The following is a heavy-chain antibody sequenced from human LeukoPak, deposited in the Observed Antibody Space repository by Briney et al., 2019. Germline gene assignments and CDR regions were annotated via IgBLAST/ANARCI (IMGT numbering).Heavy chain of an antibody. V-gene: IGHV4-31*03. CDR1: GGSFSSGGYY. Sequence: SETLSLTCTVSGGSFSSGGYYWSWIRQHPGKGLEWIGYIYYSGSTYYNPSLKSRVTISVDTSKNQFSLKLGSVTAADTAVYYCARRSSSWNAFDIWGRGTMVTVSS. CDR2: IYYSGST. J-gene: IGHJ3*02. D-gene: IGHD6-6*01. CDR3: ARRSSSWNAFDI.